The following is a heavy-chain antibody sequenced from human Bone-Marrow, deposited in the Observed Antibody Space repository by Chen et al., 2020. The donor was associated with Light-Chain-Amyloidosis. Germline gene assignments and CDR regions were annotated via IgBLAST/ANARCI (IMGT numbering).Heavy chain of an antibody. CDR3: ARRRDGYNFDY. J-gene: IGHJ4*02. CDR1: GYTLPNYW. CDR2: IYPDDSDA. D-gene: IGHD5-12*01. V-gene: IGHV5-51*01. Sequence: EVQLEQSGPEVKKTGESLKISCKGSGYTLPNYWIGWVRQMPGKGLEWMGVIYPDDSDASYRPSFEGQVTISADKSITTAYLQWRSLKASDTAMYYCARRRDGYNFDYWGQGTLVTVSS.